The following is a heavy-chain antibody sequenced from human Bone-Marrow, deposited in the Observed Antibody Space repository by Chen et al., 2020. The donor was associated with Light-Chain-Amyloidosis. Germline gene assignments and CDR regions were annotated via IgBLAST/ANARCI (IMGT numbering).Heavy chain of an antibody. J-gene: IGHJ4*02. V-gene: IGHV1-2*02. CDR2: INHAVGDT. CDR3: ARARQCSSTSCYTKYFDY. D-gene: IGHD2-2*02. Sequence: VQLVQSGAEVKKPGASVRVSCKASGYTFNDYYMHWLRQAPGQGLEWMGWINHAVGDTEFAQGLQGRVTLTRDTSISTVDMDLSGLTSDDTAVYFCARARQCSSTSCYTKYFDYWGQGTLVTVSS. CDR1: GYTFNDYY.